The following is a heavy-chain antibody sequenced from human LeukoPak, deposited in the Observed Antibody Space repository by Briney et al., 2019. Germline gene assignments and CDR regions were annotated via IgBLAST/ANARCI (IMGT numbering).Heavy chain of an antibody. J-gene: IGHJ4*02. V-gene: IGHV3-7*01. CDR2: IKQDGSDK. CDR3: ARGYSYGSTGTY. Sequence: PGGSLRLSCAASGFTFSSSLMSWVRQAPGKGLEWVANIKQDGSDKYYVDSVRGRFTISRDNAKKSLYLQLNSLRVEDTAVYYCARGYSYGSTGTYWGQGTLVTVSS. D-gene: IGHD5-18*01. CDR1: GFTFSSSL.